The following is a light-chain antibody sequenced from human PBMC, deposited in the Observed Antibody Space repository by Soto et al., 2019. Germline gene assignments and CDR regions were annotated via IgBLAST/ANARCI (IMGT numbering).Light chain of an antibody. CDR2: DAS. CDR3: QHPRTYPAT. Sequence: RASQSISSCLAWYQQKPGKAPKLLIFDASSLESGTPSRFSGRRSGTQFTLTISCLQSDDFALYFCQHPRTYPATFGGGTKVDIK. J-gene: IGKJ4*01. CDR1: QSISSC. V-gene: IGKV1-5*01.